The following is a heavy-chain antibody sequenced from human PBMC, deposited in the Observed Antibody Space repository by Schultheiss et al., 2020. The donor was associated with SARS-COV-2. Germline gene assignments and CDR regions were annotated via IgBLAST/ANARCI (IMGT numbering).Heavy chain of an antibody. D-gene: IGHD6-19*01. Sequence: ASVKVSCKASGYTFTGYYMHWVRQAPGQGLEWMGWINPNSGGTNYAQELQGRVTMTTDTSTSTAYMELRSLRSDDTAVYYCAKGHLIAVASDFDYWGQGTLVTVSS. J-gene: IGHJ4*02. V-gene: IGHV1-2*02. CDR2: INPNSGGT. CDR3: AKGHLIAVASDFDY. CDR1: GYTFTGYY.